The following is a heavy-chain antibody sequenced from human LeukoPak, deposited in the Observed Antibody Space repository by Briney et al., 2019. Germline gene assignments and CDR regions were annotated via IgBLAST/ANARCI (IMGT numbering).Heavy chain of an antibody. Sequence: GASVKVSCKASGGTFSSYSISWVRQAPGQGLEWMGGIIPIFGTVNYPQKFQGRATITADESTITAYMELSSLRSEDTAVYYCARGDSMAAAASKTIYYYQHGMDVWGQGTTVTVSS. D-gene: IGHD6-25*01. V-gene: IGHV1-69*01. J-gene: IGHJ6*02. CDR1: GGTFSSYS. CDR2: IIPIFGTV. CDR3: ARGDSMAAAASKTIYYYQHGMDV.